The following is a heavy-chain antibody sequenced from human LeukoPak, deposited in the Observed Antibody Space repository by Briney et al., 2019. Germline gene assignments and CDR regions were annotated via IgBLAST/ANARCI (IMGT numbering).Heavy chain of an antibody. J-gene: IGHJ5*02. V-gene: IGHV4-4*09. CDR1: GGSISSYY. CDR2: IYTSGST. D-gene: IGHD6-13*01. CDR3: ARTGYSSSWYNNWFDP. Sequence: SETLSLTCTVSGGSISSYYWSWIRQPPGKGLEWIGYIYTSGSTNYNPSLKSRVTISVDTSKNQFSLKLSSVTAADTAVYYYARTGYSSSWYNNWFDPWGQGTLVTVSS.